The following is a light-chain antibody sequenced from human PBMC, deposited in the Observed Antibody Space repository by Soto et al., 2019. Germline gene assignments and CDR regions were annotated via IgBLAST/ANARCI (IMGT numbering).Light chain of an antibody. CDR3: QQYKDWRT. CDR1: QTIDNR. V-gene: IGKV3-15*01. CDR2: GAS. J-gene: IGKJ1*01. Sequence: IVMTQSPATLSVSPGERATLSCRASQTIDNRLAWYQQRPGQAPRLLIYGASIRATGIPARFSGSGSGTEFTLTISGLQSEDFGVYYCQQYKDWRTFGHGTKVDIK.